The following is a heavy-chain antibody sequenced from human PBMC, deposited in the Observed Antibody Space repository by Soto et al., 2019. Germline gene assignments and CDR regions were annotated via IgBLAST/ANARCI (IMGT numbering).Heavy chain of an antibody. CDR2: IGTAGDT. V-gene: IGHV3-13*01. J-gene: IGHJ3*02. Sequence: GGSLRLSCAASGFTFSSYDMHWVRQATGKGLEWVSAIGTAGDTYYPGSVKGRFTISRENAKNSLYLQMNSLRAGDTAVYYCARGAGFGEFDAFDIWGQGTMVTVSS. CDR3: ARGAGFGEFDAFDI. CDR1: GFTFSSYD. D-gene: IGHD3-10*01.